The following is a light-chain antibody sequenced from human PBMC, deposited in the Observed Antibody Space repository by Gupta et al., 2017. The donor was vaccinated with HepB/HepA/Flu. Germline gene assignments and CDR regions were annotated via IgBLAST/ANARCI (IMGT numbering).Light chain of an antibody. Sequence: EIVLTQSPATLSLSPGERATLSCRASQSVSSYLAWYQQKPGQAPRLLIYDASNRATGIPARCSGSGSGTDFTLTISSLEPEDFAVYYCQQGSNWPKTFGQGTKLEIK. CDR3: QQGSNWPKT. J-gene: IGKJ2*01. CDR2: DAS. CDR1: QSVSSY. V-gene: IGKV3-11*01.